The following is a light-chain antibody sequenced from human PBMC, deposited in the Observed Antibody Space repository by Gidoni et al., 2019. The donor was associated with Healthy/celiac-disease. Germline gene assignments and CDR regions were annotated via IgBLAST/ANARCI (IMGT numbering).Light chain of an antibody. V-gene: IGLV3-1*01. CDR3: QAWDSSVV. J-gene: IGLJ2*01. CDR2: QDS. Sequence: SYELTQPPSVSVSPGQTACITCSGDKLGDKYACWYQQKPGQSPVLVIYQDSKRPSGIPERFSGSNSGNTATLTISGTQAMDEADYYWQAWDSSVVFGGGTKLTVL. CDR1: KLGDKY.